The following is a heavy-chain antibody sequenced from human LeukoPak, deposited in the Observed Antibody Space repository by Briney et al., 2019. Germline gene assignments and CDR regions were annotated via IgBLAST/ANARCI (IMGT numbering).Heavy chain of an antibody. CDR2: INPNSGGT. CDR1: GYTFTGYD. CDR3: ARSLYSGYDLGY. D-gene: IGHD5-12*01. V-gene: IGHV1-2*02. J-gene: IGHJ4*02. Sequence: GASVKVSCKASGYTFTGYDMHWVRQAPGQGLEWMGWINPNSGGTNYAQKFQGRVTMTRDTSISTAYMELSRLRSDDTAVSYCARSLYSGYDLGYWGQGPLVTVSS.